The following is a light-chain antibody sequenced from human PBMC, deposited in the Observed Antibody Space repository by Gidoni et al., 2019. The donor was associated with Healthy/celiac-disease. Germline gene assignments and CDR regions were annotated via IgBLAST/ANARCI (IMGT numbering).Light chain of an antibody. CDR1: QSISSW. CDR3: QQYNSYSPRT. J-gene: IGKJ1*01. V-gene: IGKV1-5*03. Sequence: DIQITQPPSTLSASVGARVTLTCRASQSISSWLAWYQQKPGKAPKILIYKASSLESGVPSRFSGSGSGTEFTLTISSLQPDDFATYYCQQYNSYSPRTFGQGTKVEIK. CDR2: KAS.